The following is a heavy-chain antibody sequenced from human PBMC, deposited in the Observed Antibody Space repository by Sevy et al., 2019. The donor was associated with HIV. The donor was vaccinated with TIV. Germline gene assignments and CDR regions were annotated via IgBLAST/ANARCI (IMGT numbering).Heavy chain of an antibody. CDR1: GFTFSSYW. D-gene: IGHD3-10*01. CDR3: SRGGRLNNWFDT. J-gene: IGHJ5*02. CDR2: INSDGSST. Sequence: GGSLRLSCAASGFTFSSYWMHWVRQAPGKGLVWVSRINSDGSSTSYADSVKGRFTISRDNAKNTLYLQMNSLRAEDTAVYYCSRGGRLNNWFDTWGQGTLVTVSS. V-gene: IGHV3-74*01.